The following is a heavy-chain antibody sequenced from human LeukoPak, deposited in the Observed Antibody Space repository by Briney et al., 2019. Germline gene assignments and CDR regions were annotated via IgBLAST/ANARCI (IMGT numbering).Heavy chain of an antibody. V-gene: IGHV3-7*01. CDR1: GFTFNIYW. Sequence: PGGSLRLSCAASGFTFNIYWMTWVRQAPGKGLEWVANINQVGSEQYSVDSVKGRFTISRDNAKKSLYLRMNSLRAEDTAVYYCARDIKKFRTFDIWGQGTTVIVSS. J-gene: IGHJ3*02. CDR2: INQVGSEQ. CDR3: ARDIKKFRTFDI.